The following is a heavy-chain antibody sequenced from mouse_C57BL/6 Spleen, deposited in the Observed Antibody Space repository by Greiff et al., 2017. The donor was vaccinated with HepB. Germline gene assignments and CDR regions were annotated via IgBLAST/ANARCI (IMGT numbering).Heavy chain of an antibody. J-gene: IGHJ4*01. CDR2: INYDGSST. Sequence: EVQLVESEGGLVQPGRSMKLSCTASGFTFSDYYMAWVRQVPEKGLEWVANINYDGSSTYYLDSLKSRFIISRDNAKNILYLQMSSLKSEDTATYYCARDRGGNYPYYAMDYWGQGTSVTVSS. D-gene: IGHD2-1*01. CDR3: ARDRGGNYPYYAMDY. CDR1: GFTFSDYY. V-gene: IGHV5-16*01.